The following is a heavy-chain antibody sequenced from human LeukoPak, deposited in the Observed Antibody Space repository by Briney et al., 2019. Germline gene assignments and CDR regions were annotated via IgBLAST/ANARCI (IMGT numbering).Heavy chain of an antibody. V-gene: IGHV4-59*01. Sequence: PSETLSLTCTVSGGSISSYYWSWIRQPPGKGLEWIGYIYYSGSTNYNPSLKSRVTISVDTSKNQFSLKLSSVTAADTAVYYCAREIVVVPRAFDIWGQGTMVTVSS. J-gene: IGHJ3*02. CDR3: AREIVVVPRAFDI. CDR2: IYYSGST. CDR1: GGSISSYY. D-gene: IGHD2-2*01.